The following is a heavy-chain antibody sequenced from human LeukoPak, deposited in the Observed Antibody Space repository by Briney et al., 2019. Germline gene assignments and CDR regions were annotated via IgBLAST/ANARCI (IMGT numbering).Heavy chain of an antibody. CDR1: GYTFTSYG. D-gene: IGHD3-22*01. CDR2: INTNTGNP. Sequence: ASVKVSCKASGYTFTSYGISWVRQAPGQGLERMGWINTNTGNPTYAQGFTGRFVFSLDTSVSTAYLQISSLKAEDTAVYYCARGVYDSSGYYYFWFDPWGQGTLVTVSS. CDR3: ARGVYDSSGYYYFWFDP. V-gene: IGHV7-4-1*02. J-gene: IGHJ5*02.